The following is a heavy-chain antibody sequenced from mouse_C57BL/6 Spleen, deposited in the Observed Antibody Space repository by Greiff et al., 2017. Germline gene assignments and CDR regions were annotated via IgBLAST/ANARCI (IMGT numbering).Heavy chain of an antibody. CDR1: GFTFSDYG. Sequence: EVQGVESGGGLVKPGGSLKLSCAASGFTFSDYGMHWVRQAPEKGLEWVAYISSGSSTIYYADTVKGRFTISRDNAKNTLFLQMTSLRSEDTAMYYCARREIYYDYAFAYWGQGTLVTVSA. CDR2: ISSGSSTI. D-gene: IGHD2-4*01. CDR3: ARREIYYDYAFAY. V-gene: IGHV5-17*01. J-gene: IGHJ3*01.